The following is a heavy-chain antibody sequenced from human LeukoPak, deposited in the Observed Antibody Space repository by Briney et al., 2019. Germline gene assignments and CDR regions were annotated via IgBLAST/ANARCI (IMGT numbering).Heavy chain of an antibody. Sequence: RASVKVSCKASGYTFTDCYMHWVRQAPGQGLEWMGWIDPNSGAINSAQKFQDRVTMTRDTSISTAYMELSRLKSDDTAVYYCAKTNHNSGIPRWDYWGQGTLVTVSS. D-gene: IGHD3-10*01. CDR1: GYTFTDCY. CDR3: AKTNHNSGIPRWDY. J-gene: IGHJ4*02. V-gene: IGHV1-2*02. CDR2: IDPNSGAI.